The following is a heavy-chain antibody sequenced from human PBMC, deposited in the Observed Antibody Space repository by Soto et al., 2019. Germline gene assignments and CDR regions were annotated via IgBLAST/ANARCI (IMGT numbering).Heavy chain of an antibody. J-gene: IGHJ4*02. V-gene: IGHV4-39*01. CDR3: ARRETNKLGRLEDYFDY. Sequence: QLQLQESGPGLVKPSETLSLTCTVSGGSISSSSYYWGWIRQPPGKGLEWIGSIYYSGSTYYNPSLKSRVTISVDTSKNQFSLKLSSVTAADTAVYYCARRETNKLGRLEDYFDYWGQGTLVTVSS. D-gene: IGHD7-27*01. CDR1: GGSISSSSYY. CDR2: IYYSGST.